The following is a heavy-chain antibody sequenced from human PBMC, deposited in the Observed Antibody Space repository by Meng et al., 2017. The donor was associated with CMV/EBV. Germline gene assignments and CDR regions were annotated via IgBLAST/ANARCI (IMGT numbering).Heavy chain of an antibody. CDR3: ARGGSSSVYYYYGMDV. V-gene: IGHV4-39*07. Sequence: SETLSLTCTVSGGSISSSSYYWGWIRQPPGKGLEWIGSIYYSGSTYYNPSLKSRVTISVDTSKNQFSLKLSSVTAADTAVYYCARGGSSSVYYYYGMDVWGQGTTVTVSS. CDR2: IYYSGST. J-gene: IGHJ6*02. CDR1: GGSISSSSYY. D-gene: IGHD6-6*01.